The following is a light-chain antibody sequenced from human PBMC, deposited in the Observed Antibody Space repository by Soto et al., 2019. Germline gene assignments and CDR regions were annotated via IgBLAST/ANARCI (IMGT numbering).Light chain of an antibody. V-gene: IGLV2-14*01. CDR1: SSDVGGYNY. CDR2: EVS. CDR3: SSYTSSSTLDYV. J-gene: IGLJ1*01. Sequence: ALAQPASVSGSPGQSITISCTGTSSDVGGYNYVSWYQQHPGKAPKLMIYEVSNRPSGVSNRFSGSKSGNTASLTISGLQAEDEADYYCSSYTSSSTLDYVFGTGTKVTVL.